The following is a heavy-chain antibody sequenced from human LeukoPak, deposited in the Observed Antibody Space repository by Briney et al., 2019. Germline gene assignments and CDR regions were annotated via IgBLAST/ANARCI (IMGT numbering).Heavy chain of an antibody. CDR1: SGSIFSSNW. D-gene: IGHD5-18*01. Sequence: SETLSLTCAVSSGSIFSSNWWSWVRQPPGKGLERNGKIFHDGSTSSSPSLKSRVTISVDKSKNQFSLKLSSVNGAETAVYYCAREGRYRYGYNEYHLYMDIWGKGTTVTVSS. J-gene: IGHJ6*03. V-gene: IGHV4-4*02. CDR3: AREGRYRYGYNEYHLYMDI. CDR2: IFHDGST.